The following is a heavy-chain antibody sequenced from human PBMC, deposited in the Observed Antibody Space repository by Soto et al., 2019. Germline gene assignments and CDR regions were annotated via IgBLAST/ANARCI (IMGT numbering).Heavy chain of an antibody. J-gene: IGHJ3*02. CDR1: GFTFSSYA. CDR3: AKKYSSGWESDAFDI. V-gene: IGHV3-23*01. CDR2: ISGSGGNT. Sequence: GGSLRLSCAASGFTFSSYAMSWVRQAPGKGLEWVSAISGSGGNTYYADSVKGRFTISRDNSKNTLYLQMNSLRAEDTAVYYCAKKYSSGWESDAFDIWGQGTMVTVSS. D-gene: IGHD6-19*01.